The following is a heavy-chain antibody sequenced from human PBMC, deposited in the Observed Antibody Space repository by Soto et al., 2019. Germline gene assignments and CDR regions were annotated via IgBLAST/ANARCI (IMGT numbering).Heavy chain of an antibody. D-gene: IGHD2-2*01. J-gene: IGHJ6*02. Sequence: QVQLVESGGGVVQPGRSLRLSCAASGFTFSSYGMHWVRQAPGKGLEWVAVIWYDGSNKYYADSVKGRFTISRDNSKNTRYLQINSLRAEDTAVYYCARDGGYCISTSCYFDYYGMDVWGQGTTLTVSS. CDR1: GFTFSSYG. CDR2: IWYDGSNK. V-gene: IGHV3-33*01. CDR3: ARDGGYCISTSCYFDYYGMDV.